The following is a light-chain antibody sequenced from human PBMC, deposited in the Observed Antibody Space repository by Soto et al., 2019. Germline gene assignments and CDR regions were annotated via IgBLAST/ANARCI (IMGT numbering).Light chain of an antibody. CDR2: DAS. CDR1: QSVSSY. J-gene: IGKJ3*01. V-gene: IGKV3-11*01. CDR3: QQRSNWPVT. Sequence: EIFLAQAPSPTFLSSGGVAKPSRRASQSVSSYLAWYQQKPGQAPRLLIYDASNRATGIPARLSGSGSGTDFTLTISSLEPEDFAVYYCQQRSNWPVTFGPGTKVDIK.